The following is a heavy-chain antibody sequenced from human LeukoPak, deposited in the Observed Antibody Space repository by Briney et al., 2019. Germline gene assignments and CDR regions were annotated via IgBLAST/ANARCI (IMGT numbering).Heavy chain of an antibody. J-gene: IGHJ4*02. CDR2: ISGSGGGT. D-gene: IGHD5-18*01. Sequence: PGGSLRLSCAASGFIVNTYAMNWVRQAPGKWLEWVSAISGSGGGTYYADSVKGRFTISRDNSKNTLYLQMNSLRAEDTAVYYCAITAMVTSPLDYWGQGTLVTVSS. CDR3: AITAMVTSPLDY. V-gene: IGHV3-23*01. CDR1: GFIVNTYA.